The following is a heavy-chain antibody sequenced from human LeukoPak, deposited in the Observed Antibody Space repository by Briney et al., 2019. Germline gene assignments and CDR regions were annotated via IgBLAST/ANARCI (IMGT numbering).Heavy chain of an antibody. CDR2: ISSSSSYI. CDR3: ARVISVAGYDY. D-gene: IGHD6-19*01. Sequence: GGSLRLCCAASGFTFSSYSMNWGRQAAEKVLERVSSISSSSSYIYYADSVKGRFTISRANAKNSPYLQMNTLSAEDTAVYYCARVISVAGYDYWGQGSLVTVSS. J-gene: IGHJ4*02. V-gene: IGHV3-21*01. CDR1: GFTFSSYS.